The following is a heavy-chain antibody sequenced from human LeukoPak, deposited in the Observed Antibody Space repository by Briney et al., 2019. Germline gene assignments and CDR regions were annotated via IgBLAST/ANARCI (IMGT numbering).Heavy chain of an antibody. CDR2: ISASSSFI. D-gene: IGHD2-2*01. CDR3: ARGYCSRTSCEGFDY. J-gene: IGHJ4*02. CDR1: GFTFSHYS. Sequence: PGGSLRLSCAASGFTFSHYSMNWVRQAPGKGLEWVSSISASSSFIYYADSLKGRFTISRDNAKNSLYLQMNSLRAEDTAVFYCARGYCSRTSCEGFDYWGQGTLVTVSS. V-gene: IGHV3-21*01.